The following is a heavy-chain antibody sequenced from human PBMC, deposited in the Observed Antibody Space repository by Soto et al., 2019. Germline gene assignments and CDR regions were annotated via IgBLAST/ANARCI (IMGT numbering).Heavy chain of an antibody. CDR2: ISAYNGNT. CDR1: GYTFTSYG. D-gene: IGHD3-10*01. Sequence: QVQLVQSGAEVKKPGASVKVSCKASGYTFTSYGISWVRQAPGQGLEWMGWISAYNGNTNYAQKLQGRVTMTTDTTTSTAYMELRSLRSDDTAVYYCARITMVRELAHYFDYWGQGTLVTVSS. CDR3: ARITMVRELAHYFDY. V-gene: IGHV1-18*04. J-gene: IGHJ4*02.